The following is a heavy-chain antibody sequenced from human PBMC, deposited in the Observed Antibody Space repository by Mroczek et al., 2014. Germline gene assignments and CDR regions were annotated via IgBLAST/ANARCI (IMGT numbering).Heavy chain of an antibody. J-gene: IGHJ1*01. D-gene: IGHD4-17*01. CDR2: IYTSGST. CDR1: GGSISSGSYY. V-gene: IGHV4-61*02. CDR3: ARADYGDYRLQH. Sequence: QVQLQQWGPGLVKPSQTLSLTCTVSGGSISSGSYYWSWIRQPAGKGLEWIGRIYTSGSTNYNPSLKSRVTISVDTSKNQFSLKLSSVTAADTAVYYCARADYGDYRLQHWGQGTLVTVSS.